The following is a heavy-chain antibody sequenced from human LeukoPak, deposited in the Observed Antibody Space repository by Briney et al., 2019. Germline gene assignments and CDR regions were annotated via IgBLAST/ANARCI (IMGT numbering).Heavy chain of an antibody. Sequence: QAGGSLRLSCAASGITFSSYAMSWVRQAPGKGLGWVSTISGSGGNTYYADSVKGRFTISRDNSKNTLYLQMNSLRAEDTAVYYCAKDPSRGSWYFDYWGQGTLVTVSS. V-gene: IGHV3-23*01. J-gene: IGHJ4*02. CDR2: ISGSGGNT. CDR3: AKDPSRGSWYFDY. CDR1: GITFSSYA. D-gene: IGHD6-13*01.